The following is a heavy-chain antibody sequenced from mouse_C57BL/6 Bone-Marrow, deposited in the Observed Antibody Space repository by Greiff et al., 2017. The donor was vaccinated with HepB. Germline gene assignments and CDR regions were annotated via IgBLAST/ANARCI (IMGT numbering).Heavy chain of an antibody. D-gene: IGHD1-1*01. CDR3: ARWAVVYWYFDV. CDR2: IHPNSGST. J-gene: IGHJ1*03. V-gene: IGHV1-64*01. Sequence: QVQLQQPGAELVKPGASVKLSCKASGYTFTSYWMHWVKQRPGQGLEWIGMIHPNSGSTNYNEKFKSKATLTVDKSSSTAYMQLSSLTSEDSAVYYCARWAVVYWYFDVWGTGTTVTVSS. CDR1: GYTFTSYW.